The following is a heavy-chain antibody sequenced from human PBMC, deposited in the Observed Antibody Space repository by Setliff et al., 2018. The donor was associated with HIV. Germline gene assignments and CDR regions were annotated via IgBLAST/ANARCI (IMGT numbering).Heavy chain of an antibody. J-gene: IGHJ6*03. CDR1: GASISTSSFF. CDR2: IYYSGST. V-gene: IGHV4-39*07. D-gene: IGHD3-22*01. Sequence: SETLSLTCTVSGASISTSSFFWGWIRQPPGKGLEWIGSIYYSGSTSYNPSLKIRVTISIATSKNQFSLRLSSVTAAETAVYYCARAEGYYDNSVNPVRYYYYYMDVWGKGTTVTVSS. CDR3: ARAEGYYDNSVNPVRYYYYYMDV.